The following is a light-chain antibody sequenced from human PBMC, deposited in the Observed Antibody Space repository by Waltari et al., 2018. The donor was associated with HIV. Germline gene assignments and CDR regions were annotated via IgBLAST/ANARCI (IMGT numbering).Light chain of an antibody. CDR2: GAS. V-gene: IGKV3-15*01. Sequence: EIVMKQSPATLSVSPGERATLSCRASQNIINNLAWYQQKPGQAPRLLIYGASTRATSIPARFSGSGYGTDFTLTINSLQSEDIAGYYCQQYNTWPLSFGGGTKVEIK. CDR3: QQYNTWPLS. J-gene: IGKJ4*01. CDR1: QNIINN.